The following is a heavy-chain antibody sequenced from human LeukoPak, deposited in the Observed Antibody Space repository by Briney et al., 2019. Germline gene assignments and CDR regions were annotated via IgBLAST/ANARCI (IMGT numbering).Heavy chain of an antibody. CDR2: LYSGSST. J-gene: IGHJ2*01. Sequence: GGSLRLSCAASGFTVSTNYMNWVRQAPGKGLEWVSILYSGSSTYYADSVKGRFTISRDDSKNTLYLQMNSLRAEDTAVYYCARVGDHFHWYLDLWGRGTHATVSS. CDR1: GFTVSTNY. V-gene: IGHV3-53*01. D-gene: IGHD3-3*02. CDR3: ARVGDHFHWYLDL.